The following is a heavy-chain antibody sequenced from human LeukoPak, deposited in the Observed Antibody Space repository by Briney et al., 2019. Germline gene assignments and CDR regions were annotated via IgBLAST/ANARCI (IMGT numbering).Heavy chain of an antibody. CDR2: INPSGST. Sequence: SETLPLTCAVYGGSFSGYYWTWIRQTPGKGLEWIGEINPSGSTSYNPSLESRVTISVDTSKNQFSLKLSSVTAADTAVYYCARGRHDVTMIVVVMTAVSYYLDVWGKGTTVTVS. CDR1: GGSFSGYY. J-gene: IGHJ6*03. D-gene: IGHD3-22*01. CDR3: ARGRHDVTMIVVVMTAVSYYLDV. V-gene: IGHV4-34*01.